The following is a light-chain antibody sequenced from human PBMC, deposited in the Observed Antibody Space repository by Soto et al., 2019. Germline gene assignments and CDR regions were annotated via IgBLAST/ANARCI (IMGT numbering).Light chain of an antibody. CDR1: SSGSSY. V-gene: IGKV3-11*01. J-gene: IGKJ5*01. Sequence: EVVGTQSPGALSLSPVSRATISCIARSSGSSYLGWFQQRPGQAPRLLIYDASNRATGIPARFSGSGSGTDFTLTISRVEPEDVAVYYCMQRSHWPITFGQGTRLEIK. CDR3: MQRSHWPIT. CDR2: DAS.